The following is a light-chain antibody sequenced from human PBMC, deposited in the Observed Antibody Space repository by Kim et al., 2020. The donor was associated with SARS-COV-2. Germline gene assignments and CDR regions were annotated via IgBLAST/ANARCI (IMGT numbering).Light chain of an antibody. Sequence: SSELTQDPAVSVALGQTVRSTCQGDSLRSYYATWYQQKPGQAPIVVIYGKNNRPSGIPDRFSGSSSGNTASLTITGTQAGDDADYYCNSRDSNDNVVFGGG. CDR3: NSRDSNDNVV. V-gene: IGLV3-19*01. CDR1: SLRSYY. J-gene: IGLJ2*01. CDR2: GKN.